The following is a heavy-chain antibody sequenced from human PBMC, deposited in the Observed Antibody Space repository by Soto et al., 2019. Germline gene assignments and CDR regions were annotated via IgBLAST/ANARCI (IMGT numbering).Heavy chain of an antibody. Sequence: ASVKVSCKASGYTFTSYGISWVRQAPGQGLEWMGWISAYNGNTNYAQKLQGRVTITRDTSASTAYMELSSLRSEDTAVYYCARPGIAARSYYYYGMDVWGQGTTVTVS. CDR3: ARPGIAARSYYYYGMDV. CDR1: GYTFTSYG. CDR2: ISAYNGNT. J-gene: IGHJ6*02. D-gene: IGHD6-13*01. V-gene: IGHV1-18*04.